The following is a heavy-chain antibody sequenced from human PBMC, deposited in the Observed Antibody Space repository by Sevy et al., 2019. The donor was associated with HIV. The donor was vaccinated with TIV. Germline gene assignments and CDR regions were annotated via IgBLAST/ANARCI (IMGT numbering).Heavy chain of an antibody. D-gene: IGHD2-8*01. Sequence: GGSLRLSCAASGFTFSKYSMSWVRQPPGKGLEWFSTLSFGCGEINYADFVKGRFTISRDNSKSSVYLQMNNLRPEDTAVYYCAREGCTKPHDYWGQGTLVTVSS. CDR2: LSFGCGEI. V-gene: IGHV3-23*01. CDR1: GFTFSKYS. J-gene: IGHJ4*02. CDR3: AREGCTKPHDY.